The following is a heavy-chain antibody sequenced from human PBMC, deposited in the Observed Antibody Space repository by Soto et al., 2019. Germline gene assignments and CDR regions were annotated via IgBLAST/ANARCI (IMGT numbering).Heavy chain of an antibody. Sequence: QVQLQESGPGLVKASETLSLICTVSGGSISSSYWSWIRQIPGKGLEWIGYIYYSGSTHYHPSLVTRVTISLDTSTNLVSLKLRSVTAADTAVYYCAGYRTGDGMDVWGQGTTVTVSS. CDR3: AGYRTGDGMDV. CDR1: GGSISSSY. D-gene: IGHD1-1*01. V-gene: IGHV4-59*01. CDR2: IYYSGST. J-gene: IGHJ6*02.